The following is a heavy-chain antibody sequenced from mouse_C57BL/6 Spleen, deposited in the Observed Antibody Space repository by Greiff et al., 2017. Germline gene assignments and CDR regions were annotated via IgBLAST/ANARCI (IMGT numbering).Heavy chain of an antibody. V-gene: IGHV1-52*01. Sequence: QVQLQQPGAELVRPGSSVKLSCKASGYTFTSYWMHWVKQRPIQGLEWIGNIDPSDSETHYNQKFKDKATLTVDKSSSTAYMQLSSLTSEDSAVYYCARLYYSNLYFDYWGQGTTLTVSS. J-gene: IGHJ2*01. CDR3: ARLYYSNLYFDY. CDR2: IDPSDSET. CDR1: GYTFTSYW. D-gene: IGHD2-5*01.